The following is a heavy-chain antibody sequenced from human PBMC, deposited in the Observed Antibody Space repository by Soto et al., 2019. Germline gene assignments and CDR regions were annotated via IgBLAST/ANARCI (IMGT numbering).Heavy chain of an antibody. D-gene: IGHD5-18*01. Sequence: EVQLLESGGGLVQPGGSLRLSCTASGFTFSSYAMSWVRQAPGKGLEWVSAISGSGGSTYYADSVKGRFTISRDNSKNTLYLQMNSLRAEDTAVYYCAKDQVGYSYGYLWAFDIWGQGTMVTVSS. CDR3: AKDQVGYSYGYLWAFDI. CDR2: ISGSGGST. CDR1: GFTFSSYA. J-gene: IGHJ3*02. V-gene: IGHV3-23*01.